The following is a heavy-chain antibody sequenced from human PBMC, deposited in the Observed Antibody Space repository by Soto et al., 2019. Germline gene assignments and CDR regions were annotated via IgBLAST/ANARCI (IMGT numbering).Heavy chain of an antibody. J-gene: IGHJ3*02. Sequence: EVQLLESGGGLVQPGGSLRLSCAVSGFTFSSYAMNWVRQAPGKGLEWVSTIGDSDGSTHYADSVKGRFTISRDNSKNTLYLQMNSLRAEDTAIYYCAKVKVVDDSSGYYLDAFDIWGQGTRVTVSS. D-gene: IGHD3-22*01. V-gene: IGHV3-23*01. CDR3: AKVKVVDDSSGYYLDAFDI. CDR2: IGDSDGST. CDR1: GFTFSSYA.